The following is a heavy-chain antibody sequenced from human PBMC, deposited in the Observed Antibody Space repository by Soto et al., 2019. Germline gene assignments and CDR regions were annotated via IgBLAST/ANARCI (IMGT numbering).Heavy chain of an antibody. V-gene: IGHV4-4*02. Sequence: QVQLQESGPGLVKPSGTLSLTCAVSGGSVSSSNWWSWVRQPPGKGLEWIGEISHSGSTNYNPSLKIRVHVSLDKSTNQFSLKLSSVTAADTAVYYCAARCDAQKNIPWGQGALVTVSS. CDR3: AARCDAQKNIP. CDR2: ISHSGST. J-gene: IGHJ5*02. CDR1: GGSVSSSNW. D-gene: IGHD2-21*02.